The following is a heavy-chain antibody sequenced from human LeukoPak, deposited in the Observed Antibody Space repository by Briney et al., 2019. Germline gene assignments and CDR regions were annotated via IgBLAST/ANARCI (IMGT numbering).Heavy chain of an antibody. Sequence: GASVTVSCTASGYTFTGYYMHWVRQAPGQGLEWMGWINPNSGGTNYAQKFQGRVTMTRDTSISTAYMELSRLRFDDTAVYYCASGDYGDPPLSYWGQGTLVTVSS. CDR2: INPNSGGT. J-gene: IGHJ4*02. V-gene: IGHV1-2*02. CDR1: GYTFTGYY. CDR3: ASGDYGDPPLSY. D-gene: IGHD4-17*01.